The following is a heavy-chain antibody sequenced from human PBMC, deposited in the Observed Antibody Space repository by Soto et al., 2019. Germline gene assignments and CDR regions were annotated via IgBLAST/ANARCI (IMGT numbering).Heavy chain of an antibody. Sequence: QVRLQESGPGLVKPSQTLSLTCTVSSGSISSPDYYWSWIRQPPGKGLEWIGYIYYTGNTYYNPSLKSRVIMSVDTSTNQFSQKVTSVTAADTAVYYCASGGSSNWFDPWGQGTLVTVSS. J-gene: IGHJ5*02. V-gene: IGHV4-30-4*01. D-gene: IGHD1-26*01. CDR2: IYYTGNT. CDR1: SGSISSPDYY. CDR3: ASGGSSNWFDP.